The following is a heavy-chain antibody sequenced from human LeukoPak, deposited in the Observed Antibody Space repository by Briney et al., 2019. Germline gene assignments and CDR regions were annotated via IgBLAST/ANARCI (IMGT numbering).Heavy chain of an antibody. CDR1: GYTFTRNY. V-gene: IGHV1-46*01. CDR2: ISPSGSTT. D-gene: IGHD6-19*01. CDR3: ARGGLGPREKFDY. Sequence: ASVKVSCKASGYTFTRNYMHWVRQAPGQGPEWMGIISPSGSTTTYAQKFQGRVTITRDTSTSTVYMELSSLRSEDTAVYYCARGGLGPREKFDYWGQGTLVTVSS. J-gene: IGHJ4*02.